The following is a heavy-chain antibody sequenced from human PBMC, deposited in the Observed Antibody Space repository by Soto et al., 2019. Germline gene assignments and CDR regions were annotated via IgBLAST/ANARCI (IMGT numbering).Heavy chain of an antibody. CDR2: IYPGDSDT. CDR3: ARLSLTGDLLDYYYYGMDV. V-gene: IGHV5-51*01. CDR1: GYSFTSYW. D-gene: IGHD7-27*01. J-gene: IGHJ6*02. Sequence: GESLKISCKGSGYSFTSYWIGWVRQMPGKGLEWMGIIYPGDSDTRYSPSFQGQVTISADKSISTAYLQWSSLKASDTAMYYCARLSLTGDLLDYYYYGMDVCGQGPTVTVSS.